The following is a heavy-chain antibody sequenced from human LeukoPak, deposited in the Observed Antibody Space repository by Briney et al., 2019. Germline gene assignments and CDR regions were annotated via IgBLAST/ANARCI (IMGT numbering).Heavy chain of an antibody. V-gene: IGHV4-34*01. CDR2: INHSGST. CDR3: AREGDGWFDY. Sequence: SETLSLTCAVYGGSFSGYYWSWIRQPPGKGLEWIGEINHSGSTNYNPSLKSRVTISVDTSKNQFSLKLSSVTAADTAVYYCAREGDGWFDYWGQGTLVTVSS. J-gene: IGHJ4*02. CDR1: GGSFSGYY. D-gene: IGHD5-24*01.